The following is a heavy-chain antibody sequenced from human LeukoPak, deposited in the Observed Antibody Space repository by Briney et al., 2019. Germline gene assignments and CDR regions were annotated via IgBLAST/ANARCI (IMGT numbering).Heavy chain of an antibody. D-gene: IGHD1-26*01. CDR3: ASQVIVGATSFDY. V-gene: IGHV4-4*07. CDR1: GGSISSYY. Sequence: SETLSLTCTVSGGSISSYYWSWIRQPAGKGLEWIGRIYTSGSTNYNPSLKSRVTMSVDTSKNQSSLKLSTVTAADPAVYYCASQVIVGATSFDYWGQGTLVTVSS. CDR2: IYTSGST. J-gene: IGHJ4*02.